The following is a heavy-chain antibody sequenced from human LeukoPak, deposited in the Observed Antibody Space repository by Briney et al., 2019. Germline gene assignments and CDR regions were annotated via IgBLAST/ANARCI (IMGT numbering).Heavy chain of an antibody. Sequence: ASVKVSCKASGGTFSIYAISWVRQAPGQGLEWMGRIIPIFGTANYAQKFQGRVTITTDESTSTAYMELSSLRSEDTAVYYCAISITSSGWSFDYWGQGTLVTVSS. CDR1: GGTFSIYA. CDR2: IIPIFGTA. CDR3: AISITSSGWSFDY. D-gene: IGHD6-19*01. J-gene: IGHJ4*02. V-gene: IGHV1-69*05.